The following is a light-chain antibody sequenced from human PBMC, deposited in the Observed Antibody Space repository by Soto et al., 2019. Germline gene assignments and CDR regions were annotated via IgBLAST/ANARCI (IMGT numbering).Light chain of an antibody. CDR1: QGIYNY. CDR3: QKYNSVPFT. V-gene: IGKV1-27*01. Sequence: DIQMTQSPSSLSASVGDRVTITCRASQGIYNYLAWYQQKPGKVPQLLIYAASTLQSEVPSRFSGRGSGTDFTLTITSLQPEDVATYYCQKYNSVPFTFGPWNKVDIK. CDR2: AAS. J-gene: IGKJ3*01.